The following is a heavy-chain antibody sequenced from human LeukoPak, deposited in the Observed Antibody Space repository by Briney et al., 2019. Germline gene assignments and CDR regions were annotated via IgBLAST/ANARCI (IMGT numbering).Heavy chain of an antibody. J-gene: IGHJ5*02. CDR1: GGSISSGGYY. Sequence: RPSETLSLTCTVSGGSISSGGYYWSWIRQHPGKGLEWIGYIYYSGSTYYNPSLKSRVTISVDTSKNQFSLKLSSVTAADTAVYYCARVRSYYDSSGYSGQSFDPWGQGTLVTASS. CDR2: IYYSGST. V-gene: IGHV4-31*03. CDR3: ARVRSYYDSSGYSGQSFDP. D-gene: IGHD3-22*01.